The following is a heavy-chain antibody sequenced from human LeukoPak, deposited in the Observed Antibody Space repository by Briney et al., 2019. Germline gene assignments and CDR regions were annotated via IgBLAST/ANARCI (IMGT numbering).Heavy chain of an antibody. CDR3: ARDIAVAGSEGNLYFDY. D-gene: IGHD6-19*01. V-gene: IGHV4-39*07. Sequence: PSETLSLTCTVSGGSISSGGYYWSWIRQPPGKGLEWIGEINHSGSTNYNPSLKSRVTISVDTSKNQFSLKLSSVTAADTAVYYCARDIAVAGSEGNLYFDYWGQGTLVTVSS. CDR1: GGSISSGGYY. J-gene: IGHJ4*02. CDR2: INHSGST.